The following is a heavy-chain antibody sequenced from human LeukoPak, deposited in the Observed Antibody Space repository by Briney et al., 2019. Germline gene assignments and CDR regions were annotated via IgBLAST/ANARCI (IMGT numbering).Heavy chain of an antibody. V-gene: IGHV3-30*02. CDR2: IRSDGSTE. CDR3: AKDLPDAYFDY. J-gene: IGHJ4*02. D-gene: IGHD2-2*01. Sequence: GGSLRLSCAASGFTFSNYGMHRVRQAPGKGLEWVAFIRSDGSTEYYADSVKGRFTISRDNSKNTLYLQMSSLRAEDTALYCCAKDLPDAYFDYWGLGTLVTVSS. CDR1: GFTFSNYG.